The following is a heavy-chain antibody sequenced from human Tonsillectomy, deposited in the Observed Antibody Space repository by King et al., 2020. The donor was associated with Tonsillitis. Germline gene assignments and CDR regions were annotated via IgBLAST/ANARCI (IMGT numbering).Heavy chain of an antibody. CDR3: VRARGSLGSDY. CDR2: IEQDGSEK. J-gene: IGHJ4*02. CDR1: GFTFSSYW. V-gene: IGHV3-7*03. D-gene: IGHD3-16*01. Sequence: VQLVESGGGLVQRGGSLRVSCAASGFTFSSYWMSWVRQAPGKGLEWVANIEQDGSEKYYVDSVKGRFTISRDNAKNSLYLQMNRLRADDTAVYFCVRARGSLGSDYWGQGTLVTVSS.